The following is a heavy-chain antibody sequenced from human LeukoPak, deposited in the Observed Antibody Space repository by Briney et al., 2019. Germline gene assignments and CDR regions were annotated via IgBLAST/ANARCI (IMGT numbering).Heavy chain of an antibody. J-gene: IGHJ4*02. CDR1: GGSISSYY. CDR2: INHSGST. CDR3: ARGNVTVAGGAFDY. Sequence: SSETLSLTCTVSGGSISSYYWSWIRQPPGKGLEWIGEINHSGSTNYNPSLKSRVTISVDTSKNQFSLKLSSVTAADTAVYYCARGNVTVAGGAFDYWGQGTLVTVSS. V-gene: IGHV4-34*01. D-gene: IGHD6-19*01.